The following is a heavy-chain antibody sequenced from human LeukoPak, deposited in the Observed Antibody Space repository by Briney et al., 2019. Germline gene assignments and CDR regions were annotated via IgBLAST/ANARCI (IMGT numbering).Heavy chain of an antibody. V-gene: IGHV3-48*02. D-gene: IGHD2-15*01. CDR3: ARGRLTCSGGSCYSWYFDL. CDR2: ISSSGTSI. Sequence: GGSLRLSCAASGFTFSSYSMDWVRQAPGKGLEWVSIISSSGTSIYYADSVKGRLTISRDNAKNSLYLQMNSLRDEDTAVYYCARGRLTCSGGSCYSWYFDLWGRGTLVTVSS. J-gene: IGHJ2*01. CDR1: GFTFSSYS.